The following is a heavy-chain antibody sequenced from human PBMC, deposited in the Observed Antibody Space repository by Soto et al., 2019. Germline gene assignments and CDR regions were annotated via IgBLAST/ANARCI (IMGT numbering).Heavy chain of an antibody. D-gene: IGHD3-10*01. CDR2: IYAAGGSK. V-gene: IGHV3-23*01. J-gene: IGHJ4*02. CDR3: AKDLIRGAGYEDPDY. CDR1: GFVFSNYA. Sequence: EVQLLESGGGLVQPGGSLRLSCAASGFVFSNYAMFWFRQAPGRGLEWVSTIYAAGGSKYYAVSVKGRFTVSRDNSRDTLFLQMDSLRVEDTAIYFCAKDLIRGAGYEDPDYWGQGTLVTVSS.